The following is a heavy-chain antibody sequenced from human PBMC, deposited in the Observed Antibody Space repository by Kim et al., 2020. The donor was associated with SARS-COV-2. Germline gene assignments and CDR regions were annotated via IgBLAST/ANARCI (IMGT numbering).Heavy chain of an antibody. D-gene: IGHD3-16*01. J-gene: IGHJ1*01. CDR3: AKHHGGDHEFEH. Sequence: GGSLRLSCSASRFTFSIYGIHWVRQAPGKGLEWVSAICASGSQTFYAHSVRGRFAISRENSKKTVYLEMNSLTAEDTAVYYCAKHHGGDHEFEHWGQG. V-gene: IGHV3-23*01. CDR2: ICASGSQT. CDR1: RFTFSIYG.